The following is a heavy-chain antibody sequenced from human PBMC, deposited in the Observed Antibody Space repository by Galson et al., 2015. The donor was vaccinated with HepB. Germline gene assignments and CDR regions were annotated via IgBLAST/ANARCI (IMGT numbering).Heavy chain of an antibody. D-gene: IGHD6-6*01. Sequence: SLRLSCAASGFTFTDYSMNWLRQAPGQGLEWVSSMNTYGSHIYYAESVKGRFTISRDNAKNSLYLQMNCLRAEDTAVYYCARSIPYTSSGDYWGQGTLVTVS. J-gene: IGHJ4*02. V-gene: IGHV3-21*04. CDR1: GFTFTDYS. CDR3: ARSIPYTSSGDY. CDR2: MNTYGSHI.